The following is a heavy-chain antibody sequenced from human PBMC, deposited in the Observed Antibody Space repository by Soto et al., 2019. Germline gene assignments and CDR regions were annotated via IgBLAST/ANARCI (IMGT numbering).Heavy chain of an antibody. Sequence: GGSLRLSCAASGFTFSDYYMSWIRQAPGKGLEWVSYISSSGSTIYYADSVKGRFTISRDNAKNSLYLQMNSLRAEDTAVYYCARDLLHCSSTSFPHYWGQGTLVTVSS. CDR3: ARDLLHCSSTSFPHY. D-gene: IGHD2-2*01. V-gene: IGHV3-11*01. J-gene: IGHJ4*02. CDR1: GFTFSDYY. CDR2: ISSSGSTI.